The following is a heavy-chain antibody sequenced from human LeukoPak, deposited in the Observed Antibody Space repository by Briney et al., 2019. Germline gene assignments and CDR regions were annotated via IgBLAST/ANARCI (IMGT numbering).Heavy chain of an antibody. D-gene: IGHD4-17*01. CDR2: INHSGST. CDR1: GGSFCGYY. J-gene: IGHJ4*02. V-gene: IGHV4-34*01. CDR3: ASDYGDYED. Sequence: SETLSLTCAVYGGSFCGYYWSWIRQPPGKGLEWIGEINHSGSTNYNPSLKSRVTISVDTSKNQFSLKLSSVTAADTAVYYCASDYGDYEDWGQGTLVTVSS.